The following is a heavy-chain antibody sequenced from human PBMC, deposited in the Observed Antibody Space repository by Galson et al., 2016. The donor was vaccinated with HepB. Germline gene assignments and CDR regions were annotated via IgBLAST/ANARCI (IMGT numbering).Heavy chain of an antibody. V-gene: IGHV3-23*01. CDR1: RFTFGSYA. CDR2: IRDNAGST. D-gene: IGHD3-9*01. Sequence: SLRLSCAVSRFTFGSYAMSWVRQAPGQGLEWVSSIRDNAGSTYYADSVKGRFPISRDNSKNTLYLQMNSLRAEDTAVYYCAKDKTELRYFDWQSFGAFHMWGQGTLVTVSS. J-gene: IGHJ4*02. CDR3: AKDKTELRYFDWQSFGAFHM.